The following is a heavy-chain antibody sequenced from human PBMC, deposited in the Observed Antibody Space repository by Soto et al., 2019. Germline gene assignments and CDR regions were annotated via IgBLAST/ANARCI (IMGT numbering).Heavy chain of an antibody. CDR1: GFTVSSNH. V-gene: IGHV3-66*01. CDR2: LYSGGST. CDR3: AIAAAGTPNWFDP. D-gene: IGHD6-13*01. Sequence: EVQLAESGGGLVQPGGSLRLSCAASGFTVSSNHMSWVRQAPGKGLEWVSVLYSGGSTYYADSVKGRFTIARDNSKNTLYLQMNCLRAEDTAVYYCAIAAAGTPNWFDPWGQGTLVTVSS. J-gene: IGHJ5*02.